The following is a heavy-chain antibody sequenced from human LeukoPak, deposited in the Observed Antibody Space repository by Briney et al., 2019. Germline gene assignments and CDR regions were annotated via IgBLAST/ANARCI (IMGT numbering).Heavy chain of an antibody. D-gene: IGHD6-19*01. Sequence: ASVKVSCKASGYTFTSYYMHWVRQAPGQGLEWMGIINPSGGSTSYAQKFQGRVTMTRDTSTSTVYMELSSLRSEDTAVYYCAGAEGRYNSVGYWGQGTLVTVSS. J-gene: IGHJ4*02. CDR3: AGAEGRYNSVGY. V-gene: IGHV1-46*01. CDR1: GYTFTSYY. CDR2: INPSGGST.